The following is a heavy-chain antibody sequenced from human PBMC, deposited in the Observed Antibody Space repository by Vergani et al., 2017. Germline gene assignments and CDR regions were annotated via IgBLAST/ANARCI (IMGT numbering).Heavy chain of an antibody. Sequence: QVQLQQWGAGLLKPSETLSLTCAVYGGSFSGYYWSWIRQPPGKGLEWIGEINHSGSTNHNPSLKSRVTISVDTSKNQFSLKLSSVTAADTAVYYCARARLLKSRGFDYWGQGTLVTVSS. CDR1: GGSFSGYY. CDR2: INHSGST. CDR3: ARARLLKSRGFDY. V-gene: IGHV4-34*01. D-gene: IGHD3-22*01. J-gene: IGHJ4*02.